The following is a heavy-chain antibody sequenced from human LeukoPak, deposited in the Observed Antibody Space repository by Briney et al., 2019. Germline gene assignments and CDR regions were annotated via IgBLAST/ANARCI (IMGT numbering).Heavy chain of an antibody. J-gene: IGHJ4*02. V-gene: IGHV4-59*01. CDR2: IYYSGST. Sequence: SETLSLTCTVSGGSISIYYWSWIRQPPGKGLEWIGYIYYSGSTNYNPSLKSRVTISVDTSKNQFSLRLGSVTAADTAVYYCARVSGDQLLTFGYWGQGTLVTVSS. D-gene: IGHD2-2*01. CDR1: GGSISIYY. CDR3: ARVSGDQLLTFGY.